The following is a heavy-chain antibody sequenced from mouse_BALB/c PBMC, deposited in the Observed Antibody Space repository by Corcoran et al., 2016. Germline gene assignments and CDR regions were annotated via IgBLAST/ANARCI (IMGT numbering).Heavy chain of an antibody. CDR1: GYTFTNYG. D-gene: IGHD2-3*01. V-gene: IGHV9-3-1*01. Sequence: QIQLVQSGPELKKPGETVKISCKASGYTFTNYGMNWVKQAPGKGLKWMGWINTYTGEPTYADDFKGRFAFSLETSASTAYLQINNLKNEDTATYFCARSGDGYYAMDYWGQGTSVTVSS. CDR3: ARSGDGYYAMDY. J-gene: IGHJ4*01. CDR2: INTYTGEP.